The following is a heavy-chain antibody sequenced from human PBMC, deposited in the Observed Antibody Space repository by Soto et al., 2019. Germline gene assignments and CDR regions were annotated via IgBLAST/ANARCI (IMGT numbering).Heavy chain of an antibody. CDR1: GFTFSSYG. Sequence: QVQLVESGGGVVQPGRSLRLSCAASGFTFSSYGMHWVRQAPGKGLEWVAVIWYDGSNKYYADSVKGRFTISRDNSKNTLYLQMNSLRAEDTAVYYCATVYQPEGIAAARHFDYWGQGTLVTVSS. CDR2: IWYDGSNK. V-gene: IGHV3-33*01. D-gene: IGHD6-13*01. J-gene: IGHJ4*02. CDR3: ATVYQPEGIAAARHFDY.